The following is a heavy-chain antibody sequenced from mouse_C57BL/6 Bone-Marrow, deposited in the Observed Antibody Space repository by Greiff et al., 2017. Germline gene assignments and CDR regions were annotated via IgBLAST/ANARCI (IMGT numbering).Heavy chain of an antibody. CDR1: GFTFSSYG. CDR3: ARPRMITRLFAY. J-gene: IGHJ3*01. D-gene: IGHD2-4*01. CDR2: ISSGGSYT. V-gene: IGHV5-6*01. Sequence: EVKLVESGGDLVKPGGSLKLSCAASGFTFSSYGMSWVRQTPDKRLEWVATISSGGSYTYYPDSVKGRFTISRDNAKNTLYLQMSSLKSEDTAMYYCARPRMITRLFAYWGQGTLVTVSA.